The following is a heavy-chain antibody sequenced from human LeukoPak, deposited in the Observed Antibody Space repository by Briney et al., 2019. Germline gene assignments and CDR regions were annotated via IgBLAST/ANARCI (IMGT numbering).Heavy chain of an antibody. J-gene: IGHJ4*02. V-gene: IGHV3-9*01. Sequence: PGGSLRLSCAASGFTFDDYAMHWVRQAPGKGLEWVSGISWNSGSIGYADSVKGRFTISRDNAKNSLYLQMNSLRAEDTALYYCAKDIDYDSSGIDYWGQGTLVTVSS. D-gene: IGHD3-22*01. CDR1: GFTFDDYA. CDR2: ISWNSGSI. CDR3: AKDIDYDSSGIDY.